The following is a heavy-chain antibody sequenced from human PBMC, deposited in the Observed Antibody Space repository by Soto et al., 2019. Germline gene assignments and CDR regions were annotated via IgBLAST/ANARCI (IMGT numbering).Heavy chain of an antibody. Sequence: PGGPLRLPCAASAFTFSSYWMSWVRQAPGKGLEWVANIKQDGSEKYYVDSVKGRFTISRDNAKNSLYLQMNSLRGEDTAVYYCARDLFEAARRGEYAFDIWGQGTMVTVSS. CDR1: AFTFSSYW. CDR3: ARDLFEAARRGEYAFDI. J-gene: IGHJ3*02. CDR2: IKQDGSEK. V-gene: IGHV3-7*03. D-gene: IGHD3-16*01.